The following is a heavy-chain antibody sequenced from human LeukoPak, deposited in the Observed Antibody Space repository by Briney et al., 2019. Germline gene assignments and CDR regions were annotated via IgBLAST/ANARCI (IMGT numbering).Heavy chain of an antibody. Sequence: ASVKVSCKASGYTFTSYGISWVRQAPGQGLEWMGWISAYNGNTNYAQKLQGRVTMTTDTSTSTAYMELRSLRSDDTAVYYCARRRLQGITMVRGDKGAFDIWGQGTMVTVSS. J-gene: IGHJ3*02. V-gene: IGHV1-18*01. CDR3: ARRRLQGITMVRGDKGAFDI. CDR2: ISAYNGNT. D-gene: IGHD3-10*01. CDR1: GYTFTSYG.